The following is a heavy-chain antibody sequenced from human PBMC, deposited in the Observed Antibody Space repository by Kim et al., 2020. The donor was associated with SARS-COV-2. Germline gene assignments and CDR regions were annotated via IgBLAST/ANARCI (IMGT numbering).Heavy chain of an antibody. V-gene: IGHV3-21*01. CDR3: VRDLETTRNDILTGGGLGH. D-gene: IGHD3-9*01. Sequence: GGSLRLSCKGSGFIFSDYNMNWVRQAPGKGLEWVSSISSRGRDTSYGDSVKGRFTISRDNSENSMFLQPDSLTAEDTAVYFCVRDLETTRNDILTGGGLGHWGQGALVTVSS. CDR1: GFIFSDYN. CDR2: ISSRGRDT. J-gene: IGHJ4*02.